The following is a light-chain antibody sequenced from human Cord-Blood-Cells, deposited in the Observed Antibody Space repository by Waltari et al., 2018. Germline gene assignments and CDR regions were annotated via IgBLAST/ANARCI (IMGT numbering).Light chain of an antibody. CDR2: EGS. V-gene: IGLV2-23*01. CDR3: CSDAGSSTWV. CDR1: SSDVGSYNL. J-gene: IGLJ3*02. Sequence: QSALTQPASVSGSPGQSITLSCTGTSSDVGSYNLVSWYQQHPGKAPKLMIYEGSKRPSGVSNRFSGSKSGNTASLRISGLQAEDEADYYCCSDAGSSTWVFGGGTKLTVL.